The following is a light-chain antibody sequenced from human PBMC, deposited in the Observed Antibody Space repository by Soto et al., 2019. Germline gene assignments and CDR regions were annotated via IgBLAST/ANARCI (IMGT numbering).Light chain of an antibody. V-gene: IGKV1-5*03. J-gene: IGKJ4*01. CDR2: MAS. CDR1: QSISTW. CDR3: QQYDNYPLT. Sequence: DIQMTQSPSTLSASVGDTVTITCRASQSISTWLAWYQQKPGKAPKLLIYMASSLESGVPSRFSGSGSGTEFTLTISSLQPVDFATYYCQQYDNYPLTFGGGTNVEIK.